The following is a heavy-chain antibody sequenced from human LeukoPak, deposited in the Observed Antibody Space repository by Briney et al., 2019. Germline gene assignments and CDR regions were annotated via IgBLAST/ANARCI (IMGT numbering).Heavy chain of an antibody. CDR2: INSDGSST. D-gene: IGHD3-10*01. CDR3: ALTVYGSGSYWDY. V-gene: IGHV3-74*01. Sequence: GGSLRLSCAASGFTFSSYWMHWVRQAPGKGLVWVSRINSDGSSTSYADSVKGRFTISRDNAKDTLYLQMNSLRAEDTAVYYCALTVYGSGSYWDYWGQGTTVTVSS. CDR1: GFTFSSYW. J-gene: IGHJ4*03.